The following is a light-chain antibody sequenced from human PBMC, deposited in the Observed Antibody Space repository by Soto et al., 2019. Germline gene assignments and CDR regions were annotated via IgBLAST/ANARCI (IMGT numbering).Light chain of an antibody. J-gene: IGLJ3*02. V-gene: IGLV2-11*01. CDR2: DVS. CDR3: CLFAVTYTV. CDR1: SSDIGVYNY. Sequence: QSVLTQPLSVSGSPGQSVTISCTGTSSDIGVYNYVSWYQQHPGKAPKLMIYDVSKRPSGVPDRFSGSKSGNTASLTISGLQADDEADYYCCLFAVTYTVFGGGTQLTVL.